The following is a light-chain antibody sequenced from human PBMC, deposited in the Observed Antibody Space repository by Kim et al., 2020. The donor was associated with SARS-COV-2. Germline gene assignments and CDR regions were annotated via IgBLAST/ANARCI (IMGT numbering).Light chain of an antibody. V-gene: IGKV1-12*01. CDR1: QDISTW. Sequence: DIQMTQSPSSVSASVGDRVTITCRASQDISTWLAWYQQKPGKAPKLLIYAASILHSGVPSRFSGSGSETDFTLTITSLQPEDFATYYCQQANSFPRTFGQGTKVDIK. J-gene: IGKJ1*01. CDR3: QQANSFPRT. CDR2: AAS.